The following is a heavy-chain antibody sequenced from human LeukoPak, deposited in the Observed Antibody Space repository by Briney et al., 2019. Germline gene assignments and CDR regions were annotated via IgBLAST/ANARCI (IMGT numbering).Heavy chain of an antibody. Sequence: SETLSLTCTVSGGSIGSFYWTWIRQPPGMGLEWIGYIYYSGSTNYNSSLKSRVTISVDTSKNQFSLKLSSVTAADTAVYYCARASVLLSADYWGQGTLVTVSS. V-gene: IGHV4-59*01. CDR1: GGSIGSFY. D-gene: IGHD3-10*01. CDR2: IYYSGST. J-gene: IGHJ4*02. CDR3: ARASVLLSADY.